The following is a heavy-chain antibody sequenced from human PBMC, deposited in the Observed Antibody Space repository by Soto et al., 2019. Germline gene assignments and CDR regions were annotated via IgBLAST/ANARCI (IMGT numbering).Heavy chain of an antibody. J-gene: IGHJ4*02. CDR3: AREYYYDSRGYYWSLDY. D-gene: IGHD3-22*01. CDR2: IYYSGST. Sequence: QVQLQESGPGLVKPSQTLSLTCTVSGGSISSGDYYWSWIRQPPGKGLEWIGYIYYSGSTYYNPSLKSRLTISVDTSNNQFSLKLSSVTAADTAVYYCAREYYYDSRGYYWSLDYWGQGTLVTVSS. CDR1: GGSISSGDYY. V-gene: IGHV4-30-4*01.